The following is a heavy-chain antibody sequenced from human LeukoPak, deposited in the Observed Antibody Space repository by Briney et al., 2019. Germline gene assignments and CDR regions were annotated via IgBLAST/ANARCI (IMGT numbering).Heavy chain of an antibody. D-gene: IGHD3-10*01. V-gene: IGHV3-33*01. CDR1: GFTFSSYG. J-gene: IGHJ6*04. CDR3: ARVGARGYGSGSYFNYYYYGMDV. CDR2: IWYDGSNK. Sequence: GGSLRLSCAAPGFTFSSYGMHWFRQAPAKGLEWVAVIWYDGSNKYYADSVKGRFTISRDNSKNTLYLQMNSLRAEDTAVYYCARVGARGYGSGSYFNYYYYGMDVWGKGTTVTVSS.